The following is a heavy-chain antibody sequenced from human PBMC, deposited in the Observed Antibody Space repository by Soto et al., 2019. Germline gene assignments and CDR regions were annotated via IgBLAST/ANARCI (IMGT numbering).Heavy chain of an antibody. D-gene: IGHD3-10*01. CDR2: IYYSGNT. J-gene: IGHJ4*02. V-gene: IGHV4-4*02. CDR1: GASIITDNW. Sequence: QVQLQESGPGLVKPSGTLSLTCALSGASIITDNWWSWVRQPPGKEMEWIGEIYYSGNTNFNPSVKSRVTISVDTSKNQFSLTVSSVTAADTAIYYCARASASSKLRGVVINWGQGTLVTVSS. CDR3: ARASASSKLRGVVIN.